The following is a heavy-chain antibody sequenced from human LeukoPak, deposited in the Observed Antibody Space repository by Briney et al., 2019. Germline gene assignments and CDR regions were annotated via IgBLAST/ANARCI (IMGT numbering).Heavy chain of an antibody. D-gene: IGHD3-10*01. J-gene: IGHJ6*02. Sequence: GGSLRLSCAASGFTVSSNYMSWVRQAPGKGLEWVSVIYSGGSTYYADSVKGRFTISRDNSKNTLYLQMNSLRAEDTAVYYCARDRPRGSGMDVWGQGTTVTVSS. CDR2: IYSGGST. CDR3: ARDRPRGSGMDV. CDR1: GFTVSSNY. V-gene: IGHV3-53*01.